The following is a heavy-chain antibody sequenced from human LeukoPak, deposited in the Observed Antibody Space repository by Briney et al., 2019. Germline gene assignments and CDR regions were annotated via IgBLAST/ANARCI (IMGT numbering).Heavy chain of an antibody. V-gene: IGHV4-59*08. CDR1: GGSISSYY. D-gene: IGHD6-19*01. CDR2: IYYSGST. Sequence: PSETLSLTCTVSGGSISSYYWSWIRQPPGKGLEWIGYIYYSGSTNYNPSLKSRVTISVDTSKNQFSLKLSSVTAADTAVYYCARTPYSSGWPRRGAFDIWGQGTMVTVSS. CDR3: ARTPYSSGWPRRGAFDI. J-gene: IGHJ3*02.